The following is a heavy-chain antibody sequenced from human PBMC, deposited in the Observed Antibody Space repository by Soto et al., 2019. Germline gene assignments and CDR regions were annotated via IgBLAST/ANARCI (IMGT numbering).Heavy chain of an antibody. CDR3: ARRDRSGFSYWLDT. CDR2: IYFSGTT. V-gene: IGHV4-31*03. D-gene: IGHD3-22*01. J-gene: IGHJ5*02. CDR1: GGSISSGDYY. Sequence: LSLTCTVSGGSISSGDYYWSWIRQHPGKGLEWIGTIYFSGTTYYNPSLKSRVTISVDTSKSQFSLKLSSVTAADTAVYYCARRDRSGFSYWLDTWGQGTLVTVSS.